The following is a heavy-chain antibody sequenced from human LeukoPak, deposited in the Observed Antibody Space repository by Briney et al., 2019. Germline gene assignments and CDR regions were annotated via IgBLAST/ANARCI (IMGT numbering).Heavy chain of an antibody. Sequence: SVKVSCKASGGTFSSYAISWVRQAPGQGLEWMGGIIPIFGTANYAQKFQGRVTITADESTSTAYMELSRLRSDDTAVYYCARSPDILTGENFDYWGQGTLVTVSS. CDR3: ARSPDILTGENFDY. J-gene: IGHJ4*02. D-gene: IGHD3-9*01. CDR1: GGTFSSYA. V-gene: IGHV1-69*13. CDR2: IIPIFGTA.